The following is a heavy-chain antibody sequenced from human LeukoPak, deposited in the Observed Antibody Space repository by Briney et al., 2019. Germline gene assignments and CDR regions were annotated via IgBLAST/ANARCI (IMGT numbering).Heavy chain of an antibody. Sequence: ASVKVSCKASGYTFTSYYMHWVRQAPGQGLEWMGIINPSGGSTSYAQKFQGRVTMTRDMSTSTVYMELSSLRSEDTAVYYCTTALNFDILAGLYQPIAAFDVWGQGTLVTVSS. J-gene: IGHJ3*01. CDR3: TTALNFDILAGLYQPIAAFDV. D-gene: IGHD3-9*01. V-gene: IGHV1-46*01. CDR1: GYTFTSYY. CDR2: INPSGGST.